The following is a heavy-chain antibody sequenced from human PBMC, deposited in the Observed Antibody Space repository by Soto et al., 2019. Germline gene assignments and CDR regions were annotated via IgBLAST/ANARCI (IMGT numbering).Heavy chain of an antibody. CDR3: AKSYHTYYYDSSGYYYPYYYGMDV. CDR1: GFTFSSYA. Sequence: PGGSLRLSCAASGFTFSSYAMHWVRQAPGKGLEWVAVISYDGSNKYYADSVKGRFTISRDNSKNTLYLQMNSLRAEDTAVYYCAKSYHTYYYDSSGYYYPYYYGMDVWGQGTTVTVSS. J-gene: IGHJ6*02. V-gene: IGHV3-30-3*02. D-gene: IGHD3-22*01. CDR2: ISYDGSNK.